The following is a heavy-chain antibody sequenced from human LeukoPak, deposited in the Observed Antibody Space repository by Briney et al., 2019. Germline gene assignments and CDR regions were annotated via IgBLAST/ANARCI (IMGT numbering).Heavy chain of an antibody. V-gene: IGHV1-2*04. CDR3: ARTLAAADPFDY. J-gene: IGHJ4*02. CDR1: GYTFTGYY. D-gene: IGHD6-13*01. Sequence: ASVKVSCKASGYTFTGYYMHWVRQAPGQGLGWMGWINPNSGGTNYAQKFQGWVTMTRDTSISTAYMELSRLRSDDTAVYYCARTLAAADPFDYWGQGTLVTVSS. CDR2: INPNSGGT.